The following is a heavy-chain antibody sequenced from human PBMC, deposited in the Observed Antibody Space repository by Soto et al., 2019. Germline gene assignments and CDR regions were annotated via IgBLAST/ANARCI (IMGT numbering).Heavy chain of an antibody. Sequence: QVQLVESGGTLVKPGGSLRLSCAASGFTFSDYYMSWIRQAPGKGLEWVSYISSSGNTIYYADSVRGRFTMSRDNAKNSLYLQMYSPRSDDTAVYYCATDRGNGEWPEGYLDNWGQGTLVTVSS. V-gene: IGHV3-11*01. CDR1: GFTFSDYY. D-gene: IGHD3-3*01. CDR2: ISSSGNTI. J-gene: IGHJ4*02. CDR3: ATDRGNGEWPEGYLDN.